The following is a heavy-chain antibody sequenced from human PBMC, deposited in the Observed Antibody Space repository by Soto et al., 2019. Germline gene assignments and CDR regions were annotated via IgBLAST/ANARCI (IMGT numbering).Heavy chain of an antibody. CDR3: ARDNYSTNSADYYFHS. V-gene: IGHV4-59*01. Sequence: PSETLSLTCTVSGGSISTYYWSWIRQPLGKGLEWIGCIFYSGSTNYNPSLKSRLTISVDTSKNQFSLKLSSVTAADTAVYYCARDNYSTNSADYYFHSWGQGALVTVSS. D-gene: IGHD4-4*01. J-gene: IGHJ4*02. CDR2: IFYSGST. CDR1: GGSISTYY.